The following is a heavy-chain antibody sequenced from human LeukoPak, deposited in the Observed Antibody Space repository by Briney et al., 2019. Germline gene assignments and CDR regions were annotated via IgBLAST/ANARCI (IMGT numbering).Heavy chain of an antibody. CDR2: IYYSGNT. D-gene: IGHD3-22*01. V-gene: IGHV4-39*07. J-gene: IGHJ6*03. CDR1: GGSILSSSYY. CDR3: ARDRFDDSSGYYYHYYYYMDV. Sequence: TPSETLSLTCTVSGGSILSSSYYWGWIRQPPGKGLEWIGSIYYSGNTFYNPSLKSRVTISVETSKNQFSLKLSSVTAADTAVYYCARDRFDDSSGYYYHYYYYMDVWGKGTTVTVSS.